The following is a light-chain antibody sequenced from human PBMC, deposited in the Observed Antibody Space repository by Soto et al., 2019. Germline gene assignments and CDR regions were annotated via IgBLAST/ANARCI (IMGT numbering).Light chain of an antibody. V-gene: IGKV3-15*01. J-gene: IGKJ4*01. Sequence: IVMTQSPATLSVSPGERVTLSCRASQGIASKLAWHQQKPGQAPRLLIYGASTRATGIPATFSGSESGTEFTLTISSLQSEDFAVYYCQQYNNWPLTFGGGTKVEIK. CDR2: GAS. CDR1: QGIASK. CDR3: QQYNNWPLT.